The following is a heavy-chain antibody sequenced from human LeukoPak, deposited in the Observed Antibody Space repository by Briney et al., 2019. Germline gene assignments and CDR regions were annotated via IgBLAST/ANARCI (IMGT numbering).Heavy chain of an antibody. Sequence: ASVKVSCKVSGYTLTELSMHWVRQAPGKGLEWMGGFDPEDGETIYAQKFQGRVTMTEDTSTDTAYMELSSLRSEDTAVYYCARLIKRNNWFDPWGQGTLVTVSS. D-gene: IGHD2-8*01. CDR3: ARLIKRNNWFDP. CDR2: FDPEDGET. CDR1: GYTLTELS. V-gene: IGHV1-24*01. J-gene: IGHJ5*02.